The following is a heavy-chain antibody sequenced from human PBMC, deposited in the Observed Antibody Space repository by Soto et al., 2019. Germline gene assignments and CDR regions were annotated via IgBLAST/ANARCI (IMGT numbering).Heavy chain of an antibody. V-gene: IGHV4-39*01. D-gene: IGHD4-17*01. CDR1: GDSISDSSFY. J-gene: IGHJ6*02. Sequence: QLQLQESGPGLVKPSETLSLTCTSSGDSISDSSFYWAWIRQPPGKGLEWIGSIYYKGYTKYNPSLESRVTITVHTSRNQFSLRLRFVTAADTAVYFCARHPDYGGNYYYYGMDVWGPGTTVIVSS. CDR3: ARHPDYGGNYYYYGMDV. CDR2: IYYKGYT.